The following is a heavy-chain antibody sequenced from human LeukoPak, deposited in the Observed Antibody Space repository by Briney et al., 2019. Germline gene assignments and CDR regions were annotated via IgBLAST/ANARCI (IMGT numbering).Heavy chain of an antibody. J-gene: IGHJ6*03. V-gene: IGHV3-30-3*01. D-gene: IGHD3-22*01. Sequence: PGGSLRLSCAASGFSFSSYAMHWVRQAPGKGLDWVAVISYDGSNKYYADSVKGRFTISRDNSKNTLYLQMNSLRAEDTAVYYCARPMSPYYDSSGYSTGLYYMDVWGKGTTVTVSS. CDR3: ARPMSPYYDSSGYSTGLYYMDV. CDR2: ISYDGSNK. CDR1: GFSFSSYA.